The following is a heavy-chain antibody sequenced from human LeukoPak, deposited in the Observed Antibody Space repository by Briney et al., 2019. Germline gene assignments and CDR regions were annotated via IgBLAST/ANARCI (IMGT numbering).Heavy chain of an antibody. V-gene: IGHV4-39*01. CDR3: ARRLHYYDF. CDR1: GGSIISTRDH. CDR2: VHYSGTT. Sequence: PSEALSLTCTVSGGSIISTRDHWDWIRQPPGKGLEWIGSVHYSGTTYYTHNPSLRSRATISVDTSKNQFSLEVTSVSAADTATYYCARRLHYYDFWGQGTLVTVSS. J-gene: IGHJ4*02. D-gene: IGHD2-21*02.